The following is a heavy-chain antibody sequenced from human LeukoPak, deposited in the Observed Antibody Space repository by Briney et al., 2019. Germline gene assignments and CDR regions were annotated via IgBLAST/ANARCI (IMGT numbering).Heavy chain of an antibody. D-gene: IGHD6-13*01. V-gene: IGHV5-51*01. J-gene: IGHJ4*02. CDR1: GYSFTTYW. CDR2: IFPGDSDT. CDR3: ARRSSSSWTVDY. Sequence: GESLKISCKGSGYSFTTYWIGWVRQMPGKGLEWMGIIFPGDSDTIYSPSFQAQVTISADKSISTAYLQWSSLKASDTAMYYCARRSSSSWTVDYWGQGTQVTVSS.